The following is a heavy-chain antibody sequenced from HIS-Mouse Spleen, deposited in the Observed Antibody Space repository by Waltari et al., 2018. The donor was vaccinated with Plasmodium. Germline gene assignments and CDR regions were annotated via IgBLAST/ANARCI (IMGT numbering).Heavy chain of an antibody. Sequence: QVQLVESGGGVVRPGRSLRLSCAASGFTFIRFGMHWVRQAPGKGLEWVAVISYDGSNKYYADSVKGRFTISRDNSKNTLYLQMNSLRAEDTAVYYCAKILSYSSSPEDYWGQGTLVTVSS. D-gene: IGHD6-6*01. V-gene: IGHV3-30*18. J-gene: IGHJ4*02. CDR2: ISYDGSNK. CDR1: GFTFIRFG. CDR3: AKILSYSSSPEDY.